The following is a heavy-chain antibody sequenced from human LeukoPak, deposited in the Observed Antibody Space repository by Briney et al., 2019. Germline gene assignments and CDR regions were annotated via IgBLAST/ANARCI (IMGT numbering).Heavy chain of an antibody. Sequence: SETLSLTCTVSGYSVSSGYYWGWIRQPPGKGLEWIGSIYHSGITYYNPSLKSRVTISVDTSKNQFSLKLSSVTAADTAVYYCARLAYGSGSYYARRWGQGTLVTVSS. D-gene: IGHD1-26*01. J-gene: IGHJ4*02. CDR2: IYHSGIT. CDR3: ARLAYGSGSYYARR. V-gene: IGHV4-38-2*02. CDR1: GYSVSSGYY.